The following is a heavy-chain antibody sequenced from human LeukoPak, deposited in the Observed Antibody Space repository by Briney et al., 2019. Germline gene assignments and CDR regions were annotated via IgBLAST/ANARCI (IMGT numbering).Heavy chain of an antibody. Sequence: SVKVSCKASGGTFSSYAISWVRQAPGQGLEWMGGIIPIFGTANYAQKFQGRVTITMDESTSTAYMELSSLRSEDTAVYYCARTVYYCSSTSCYWEYFDYWGQGTLVTVSS. J-gene: IGHJ4*02. CDR2: IIPIFGTA. CDR1: GGTFSSYA. V-gene: IGHV1-69*05. CDR3: ARTVYYCSSTSCYWEYFDY. D-gene: IGHD2-2*01.